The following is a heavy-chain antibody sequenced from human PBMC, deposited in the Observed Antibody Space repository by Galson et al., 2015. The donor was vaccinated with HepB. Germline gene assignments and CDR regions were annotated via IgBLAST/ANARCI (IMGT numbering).Heavy chain of an antibody. Sequence: SVKVSCKASGYTFTGYYMHWVRQAPGQGLEWMGRINPNSGGTNYAQKFQGRVTMTRDTSISTAYMELSRLRSDDTAVYYCARGAIVVITADAFDIWGQGTMVTVSS. D-gene: IGHD3-22*01. J-gene: IGHJ3*02. CDR2: INPNSGGT. V-gene: IGHV1-2*06. CDR3: ARGAIVVITADAFDI. CDR1: GYTFTGYY.